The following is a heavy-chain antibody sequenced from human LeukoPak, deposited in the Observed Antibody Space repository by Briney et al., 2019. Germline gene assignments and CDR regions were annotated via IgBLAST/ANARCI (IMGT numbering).Heavy chain of an antibody. J-gene: IGHJ3*02. CDR2: IYSGGST. D-gene: IGHD1-26*01. CDR1: GFTVSSNY. CDR3: ARGGSYLSAFDI. V-gene: IGHV3-53*01. Sequence: GGSLRLSYAASGFTVSSNYMSWVRQAPGKGLEWVSIIYSGGSTFYADSVKGRFTISRDNSKNTLYLQMNSLRAEDTAVYYCARGGSYLSAFDIWGQGTMVTVSS.